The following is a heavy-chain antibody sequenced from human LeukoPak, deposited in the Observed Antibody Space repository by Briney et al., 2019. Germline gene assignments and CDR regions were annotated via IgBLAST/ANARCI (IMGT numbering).Heavy chain of an antibody. D-gene: IGHD4-17*01. V-gene: IGHV3-48*03. J-gene: IGHJ4*02. CDR2: ISRCGGTI. CDR1: GLTFSSYE. CDR3: AREEVGLGDDFDY. Sequence: PGGSLRLSCAASGLTFSSYEMNWVRQAPGKGLEWVSYISRCGGTIYYADSVKGRFTISRDNAKNSLYLQMNSLRAEDRAVYYCAREEVGLGDDFDYWGQGTLSPSPQ.